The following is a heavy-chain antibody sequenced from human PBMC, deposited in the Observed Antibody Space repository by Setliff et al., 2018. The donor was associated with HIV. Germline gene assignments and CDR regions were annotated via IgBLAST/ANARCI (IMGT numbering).Heavy chain of an antibody. CDR2: ISSDGKRK. Sequence: GGSLRLSCVVSGFTFSSYWMHWVRQAPGKGLEWMTVISSDGKRKYDADSVKGRFTISRDNSKDTLYLQMNSLTAEDTAIYYCVGDGGRCFTDFDYWGQGTLVTVSS. CDR1: GFTFSSYW. CDR3: VGDGGRCFTDFDY. V-gene: IGHV3-30*19. J-gene: IGHJ4*02. D-gene: IGHD1-26*01.